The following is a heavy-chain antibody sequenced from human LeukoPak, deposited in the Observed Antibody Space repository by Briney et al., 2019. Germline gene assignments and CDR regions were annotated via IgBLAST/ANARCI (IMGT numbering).Heavy chain of an antibody. CDR3: ARATYYYGSGSYKTHSYFDY. Sequence: SETPSLTCAVYGGSFSGYYWSWIRQPPGKGLEWIGEINHSGSTNYNPSLKSLVTISVDTSKNQFSLKLSSVTAADTAVYYCARATYYYGSGSYKTHSYFDYWGQGTLVTVSS. J-gene: IGHJ4*02. D-gene: IGHD3-10*01. CDR2: INHSGST. V-gene: IGHV4-34*01. CDR1: GGSFSGYY.